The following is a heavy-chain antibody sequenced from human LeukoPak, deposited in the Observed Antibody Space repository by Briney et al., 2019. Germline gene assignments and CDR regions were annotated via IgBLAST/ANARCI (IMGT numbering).Heavy chain of an antibody. J-gene: IGHJ4*02. Sequence: GGSLRLSCAASGFTFSDHYMDWVRQAPGKGLEWVGRSRNKGNSYTTEYATSVKGRFSISRDDSKNSLFLQMNSLRTDDTAVYYCARGPNYYGSGSLHYFDFWGQGTLVTVSS. CDR3: ARGPNYYGSGSLHYFDF. D-gene: IGHD3-10*01. V-gene: IGHV3-72*01. CDR2: SRNKGNSYTT. CDR1: GFTFSDHY.